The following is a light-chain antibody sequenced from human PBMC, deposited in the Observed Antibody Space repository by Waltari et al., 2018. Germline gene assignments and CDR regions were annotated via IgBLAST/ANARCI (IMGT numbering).Light chain of an antibody. J-gene: IGKJ1*01. Sequence: DIQMTQSQPSLSASVGYRVPITCRATQSISSHLNWYQQKLGKAPKLLIYAASSLQSRVPSRFTGSGSGTDFTLTISSLQPEDFATYYCQQSHSTPWTFGQGTKVEVK. V-gene: IGKV1-39*01. CDR3: QQSHSTPWT. CDR1: QSISSH. CDR2: AAS.